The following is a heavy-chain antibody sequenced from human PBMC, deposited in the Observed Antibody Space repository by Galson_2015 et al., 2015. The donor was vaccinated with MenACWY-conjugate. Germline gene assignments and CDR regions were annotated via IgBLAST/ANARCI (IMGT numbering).Heavy chain of an antibody. CDR3: AKATGRWPLYDGFDF. J-gene: IGHJ3*01. V-gene: IGHV3-23*01. CDR1: GFTFSNYA. Sequence: SLRLSCAVSGFTFSNYAMTWVRQAPGKGLEWVSSISGSADSTYYADSVKGRFTISRDNSKNTLYLQINYLGAEDTAVYYCAKATGRWPLYDGFDFWGQG. CDR2: ISGSADST. D-gene: IGHD4-23*01.